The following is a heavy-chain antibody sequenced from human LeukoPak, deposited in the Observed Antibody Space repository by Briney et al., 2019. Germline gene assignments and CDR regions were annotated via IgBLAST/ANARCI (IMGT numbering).Heavy chain of an antibody. J-gene: IGHJ6*02. D-gene: IGHD3-9*01. CDR1: GYTFTRYG. CDR2: ISAYNGKT. Sequence: ASVKLSCKASGYTFTRYGISWGRRAPGQGREGRGWISAYNGKTIYAQKFQGRVTMTTDTPTSTAYMELRSLRSDDTAVYYCAREHYDILTDYYNEWDYYGMDVWGQGTTVTVSS. CDR3: AREHYDILTDYYNEWDYYGMDV. V-gene: IGHV1-18*01.